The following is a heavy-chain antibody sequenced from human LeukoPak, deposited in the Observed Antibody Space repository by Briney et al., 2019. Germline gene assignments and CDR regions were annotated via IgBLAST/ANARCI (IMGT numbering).Heavy chain of an antibody. Sequence: GGSLRLSCAASGFTFNKSWMGWVRQPPGKGLQWVANIKDDGTEKYYVDSVKGRFTISRDNAKNSVYLQMNSLRVEDTAVYYCARRPFGADYWGQGTLVTVSS. CDR1: GFTFNKSW. CDR3: ARRPFGADY. V-gene: IGHV3-7*01. D-gene: IGHD3-10*01. CDR2: IKDDGTEK. J-gene: IGHJ4*02.